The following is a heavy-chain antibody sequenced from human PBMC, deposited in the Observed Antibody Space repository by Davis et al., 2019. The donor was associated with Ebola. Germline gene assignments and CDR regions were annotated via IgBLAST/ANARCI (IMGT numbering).Heavy chain of an antibody. CDR1: GGSISSYY. V-gene: IGHV4-34*01. D-gene: IGHD3-16*02. Sequence: MPGGSLRLSCTVSGGSISSYYWSWIRQPPGKGLEWIGEINHSGSTNYNPSLKSRVTISVDTSKNQFSLKLSSVTAADTAVYYCARGDYDYIWGSYRTFGYWGQGTLVTVSS. J-gene: IGHJ4*02. CDR3: ARGDYDYIWGSYRTFGY. CDR2: INHSGST.